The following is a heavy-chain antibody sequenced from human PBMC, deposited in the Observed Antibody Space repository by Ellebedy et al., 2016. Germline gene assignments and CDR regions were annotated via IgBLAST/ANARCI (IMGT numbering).Heavy chain of an antibody. CDR3: ARPSWGVTLEEDF. V-gene: IGHV5-51*01. Sequence: GGSLRLSCKGSGYKFNTFWIGWVRQMPGKGLEWMGIIYPGDSDIRYSPSFQGQVTISADKSIGTAYLQWSSLKASDSAMYYCARPSWGVTLEEDFWGQGTLVTVSS. CDR2: IYPGDSDI. J-gene: IGHJ4*02. D-gene: IGHD1-1*01. CDR1: GYKFNTFW.